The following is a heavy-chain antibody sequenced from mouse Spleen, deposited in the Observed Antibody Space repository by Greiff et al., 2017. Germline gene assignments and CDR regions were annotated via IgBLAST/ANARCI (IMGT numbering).Heavy chain of an antibody. CDR3: ARGDYYGSLYAMDY. CDR2: INPSNGRT. V-gene: IGHV1S81*02. D-gene: IGHD1-1*01. J-gene: IGHJ4*01. CDR1: GYTFTSYW. Sequence: QVQLQQSGAELVKPGASVKLSCKASGYTFTSYWMHWVKQRPGQGLEWIGEINPSNGRTNYNEKFKSKATLTVDKSSSTAYMQLSSLTSEDSAVYYCARGDYYGSLYAMDYWGQGTSVTVSS.